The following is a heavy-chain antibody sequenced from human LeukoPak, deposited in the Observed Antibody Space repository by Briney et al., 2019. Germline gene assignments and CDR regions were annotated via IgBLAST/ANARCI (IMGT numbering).Heavy chain of an antibody. D-gene: IGHD5-24*01. CDR3: ARDFGMFTISHGDAFAI. Sequence: ASVKVSCKASGYTFDNYGISWVRQAPGQGLERMGWISAYDGNTNYANKLQGRVTMTTDASTSTAFMELRSLTSDDTAVYFCARDFGMFTISHGDAFAIWGQGTVVTVSS. CDR1: GYTFDNYG. V-gene: IGHV1-18*01. CDR2: ISAYDGNT. J-gene: IGHJ3*02.